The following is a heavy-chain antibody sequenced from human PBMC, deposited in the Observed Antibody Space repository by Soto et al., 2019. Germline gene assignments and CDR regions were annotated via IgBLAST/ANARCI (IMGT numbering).Heavy chain of an antibody. D-gene: IGHD1-26*01. Sequence: QVQLQESGPGLVKPSQTLSLTCTVSGGSISSGDYYWSWIRQPPGKGLEWIGYIYYSGSTYYNPSLQSRGTIPVDTSKNQFSLKLSSVTAADTAVYYCARVEWELPSLDSWGQGTLVTVSS. CDR1: GGSISSGDYY. CDR3: ARVEWELPSLDS. V-gene: IGHV4-30-4*01. J-gene: IGHJ4*02. CDR2: IYYSGST.